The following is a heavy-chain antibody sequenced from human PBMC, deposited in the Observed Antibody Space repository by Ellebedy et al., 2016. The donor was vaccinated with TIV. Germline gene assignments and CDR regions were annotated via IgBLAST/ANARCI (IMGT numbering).Heavy chain of an antibody. Sequence: SETLSLXXTVSGGSISSYYWSWIRQPPGKGLEWLGYIYYSGSTNYNPSLKSRVTISVDTSKNQFSLKLSSVTAADTAVYYCARDSGRYCSSTSCERKGYYYYYYGMDVWGQGTTVTVSS. D-gene: IGHD2-2*01. V-gene: IGHV4-59*01. CDR3: ARDSGRYCSSTSCERKGYYYYYYGMDV. J-gene: IGHJ6*02. CDR1: GGSISSYY. CDR2: IYYSGST.